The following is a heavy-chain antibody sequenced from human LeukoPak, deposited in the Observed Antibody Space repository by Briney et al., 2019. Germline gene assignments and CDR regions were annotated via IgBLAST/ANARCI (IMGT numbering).Heavy chain of an antibody. V-gene: IGHV4-30-4*01. CDR3: ARGIYGSGSIPPHYWYFDL. Sequence: SETLSLTCSVSGGSIRSGGYYWSWIRQPPGKGLEWIGYIYYSGSTYYNPSLKSRVTISVDTSKNQFSLKLSSVTAADTAVYYCARGIYGSGSIPPHYWYFDLWGRGTLVTVSS. D-gene: IGHD3-10*01. J-gene: IGHJ2*01. CDR2: IYYSGST. CDR1: GGSIRSGGYY.